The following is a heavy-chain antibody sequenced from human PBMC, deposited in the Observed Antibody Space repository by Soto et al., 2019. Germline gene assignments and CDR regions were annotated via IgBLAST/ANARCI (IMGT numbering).Heavy chain of an antibody. J-gene: IGHJ5*02. Sequence: QVQLQESGPGLVKPSGTLSLTCAVSGGSISSSNWWSWVRQPPGKGLEWIGEIYHSGSTNYNPSLKSRVTISEDNATIQYSLKLGSVTAANTAMYYCAIDKGSGSYKDWGNWFDPWGQGTLVTVSS. V-gene: IGHV4-4*02. D-gene: IGHD3-10*01. CDR1: GGSISSSNW. CDR3: AIDKGSGSYKDWGNWFDP. CDR2: IYHSGST.